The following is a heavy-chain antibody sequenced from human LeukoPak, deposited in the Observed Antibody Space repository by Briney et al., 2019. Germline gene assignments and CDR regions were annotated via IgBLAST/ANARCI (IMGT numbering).Heavy chain of an antibody. D-gene: IGHD6-19*01. CDR3: ARIDRAVAGTIDY. Sequence: TSETLSLTCTASGDSISSYFWSWIRQPPGKGLKWIGYIYYSGSTNYNPSLKSRVTMSVDTSKNQFSLKLSSVTAADTAVYYCARIDRAVAGTIDYWGQGTLVTVSS. J-gene: IGHJ4*02. CDR1: GDSISSYF. V-gene: IGHV4-59*08. CDR2: IYYSGST.